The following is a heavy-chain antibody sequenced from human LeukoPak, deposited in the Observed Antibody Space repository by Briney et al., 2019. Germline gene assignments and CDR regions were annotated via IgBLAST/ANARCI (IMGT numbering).Heavy chain of an antibody. CDR3: ARLMFLWPPIYFDY. Sequence: PGGSLRLSCAASTSTFSTHWMSWVPQAPGKGLEWVANINQDGSGTFYVDSVKGRFTISRDNARNSVYLQMNSLRAEDTAVYYCARLMFLWPPIYFDYWGQGTLVTVSS. V-gene: IGHV3-7*01. CDR1: TSTFSTHW. D-gene: IGHD2-8*01. J-gene: IGHJ4*02. CDR2: INQDGSGT.